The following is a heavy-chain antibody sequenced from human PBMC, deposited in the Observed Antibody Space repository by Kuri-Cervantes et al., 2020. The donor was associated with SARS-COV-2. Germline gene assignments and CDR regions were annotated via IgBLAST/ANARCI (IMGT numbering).Heavy chain of an antibody. V-gene: IGHV3-7*01. CDR3: AREGGGTTGESPPYAFDI. CDR2: IKQDGSEK. CDR1: GFTFSSYW. J-gene: IGHJ3*02. Sequence: GESLKISCAASGFTFSSYWMSWVRQAPGKGLEWVANIKQDGSEKYYVDSVKGRFTISRDNAKNSLYLQMNSLRAEDTAVYYCAREGGGTTGESPPYAFDIWGQGTMVTVSS. D-gene: IGHD7-27*01.